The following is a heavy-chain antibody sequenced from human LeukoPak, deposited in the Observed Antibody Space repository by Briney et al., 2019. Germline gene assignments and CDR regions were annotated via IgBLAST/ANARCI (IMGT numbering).Heavy chain of an antibody. CDR2: IYSGGST. V-gene: IGHV3-53*01. D-gene: IGHD3-10*01. J-gene: IGHJ4*02. CDR3: TGNYYGSGSYADFDY. CDR1: GFTVSSNY. Sequence: GGSLRLSCAASGFTVSSNYMSWVRQAPGKGLEWVSVIYSGGSTYYADSVKGRFTISRDNSKNTLYLQMNSLRAEDTAVYYCTGNYYGSGSYADFDYWGQGTLVTVSS.